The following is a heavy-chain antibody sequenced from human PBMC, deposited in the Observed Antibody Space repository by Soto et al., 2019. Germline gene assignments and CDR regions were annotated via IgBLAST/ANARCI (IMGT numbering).Heavy chain of an antibody. CDR1: GNTVPNYA. CDR3: ATRVDTAMVSAWFEP. D-gene: IGHD5-18*01. J-gene: IGHJ5*02. CDR2: INGGNGNT. Sequence: GASVKVSCKASGNTVPNYAIHWVRQAPGQRLEWMGWINGGNGNTYYSEHFQGRVTFTRDTSAGTAYLQWSSLKASDTAMYYCATRVDTAMVSAWFEPWGQGTLVTVSS. V-gene: IGHV1-3*01.